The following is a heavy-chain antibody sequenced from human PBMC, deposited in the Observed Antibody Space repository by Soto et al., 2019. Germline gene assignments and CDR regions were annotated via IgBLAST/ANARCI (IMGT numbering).Heavy chain of an antibody. J-gene: IGHJ3*02. CDR2: IVVGSGNT. V-gene: IGHV1-58*02. D-gene: IGHD3-3*01. CDR3: AAKDSWSGYLSPDDAFDI. Sequence: SVKVSCKASGFTFTSSAMQWVRQARGQRLEWIGWIVVGSGNTNYAQKFQERVTITRDMSTSTAYMELSSLRSEDTAVYYCAAKDSWSGYLSPDDAFDIWGQGTMVTVSS. CDR1: GFTFTSSA.